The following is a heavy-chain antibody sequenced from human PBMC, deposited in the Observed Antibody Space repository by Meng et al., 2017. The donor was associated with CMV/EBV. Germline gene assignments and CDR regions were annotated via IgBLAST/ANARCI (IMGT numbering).Heavy chain of an antibody. J-gene: IGHJ5*02. CDR2: IYWNDDK. Sequence: SGVGVGWSRRPPGKALEWLALIYWNDDKRYSPSLKSRLTITKDTSKNQVVLTMTNMDPVDTATYYCAHLHTYYDFWSGYYTGWFDPWGQGTLVTVSS. CDR3: AHLHTYYDFWSGYYTGWFDP. D-gene: IGHD3-3*01. CDR1: SGVG. V-gene: IGHV2-5*01.